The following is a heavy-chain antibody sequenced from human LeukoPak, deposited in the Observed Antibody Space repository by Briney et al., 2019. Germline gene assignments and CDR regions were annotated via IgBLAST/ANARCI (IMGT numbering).Heavy chain of an antibody. J-gene: IGHJ4*02. Sequence: TSQTLSLTCTVSGGSISSGDYYWSWIRQPPGKGLEWIGYSYYSGSTYYNPSLKSLVTISVDTSKNQFSLKLSSVTAADTAVYYCARESDSSGEFDYWGQGTLVTVSS. CDR1: GGSISSGDYY. D-gene: IGHD3-22*01. CDR2: SYYSGST. V-gene: IGHV4-30-4*08. CDR3: ARESDSSGEFDY.